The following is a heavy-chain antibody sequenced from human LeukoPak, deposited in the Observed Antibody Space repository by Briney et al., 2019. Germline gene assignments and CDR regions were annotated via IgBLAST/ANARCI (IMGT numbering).Heavy chain of an antibody. CDR3: ARDASSGWYGHAFDI. CDR2: IYYSGST. CDR1: GGSVSSGSYY. V-gene: IGHV4-61*01. J-gene: IGHJ3*02. Sequence: PSETLSLTCTVSGGSVSSGSYYWSWIRQPPGKGLEWIGYIYYSGSTNYNPSLKSRVTISVDTSKNQFSLKLSSVTAADTAVYYCARDASSGWYGHAFDIWGQGTMVTVPS. D-gene: IGHD6-19*01.